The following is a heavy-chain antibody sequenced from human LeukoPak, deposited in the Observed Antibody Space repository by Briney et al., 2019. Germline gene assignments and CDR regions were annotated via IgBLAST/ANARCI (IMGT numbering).Heavy chain of an antibody. D-gene: IGHD7-27*01. Sequence: GGSLRLSCAASGFTFSNAWMNWVRQAPGKGLEWVGRVKSKTDGGTTDYAAPVKGRFTISRDDSKHTLYLQVNILKTDDTAVYYCTTGNWGSFSYWGQGTLVTVSS. V-gene: IGHV3-15*01. CDR3: TTGNWGSFSY. J-gene: IGHJ4*02. CDR1: GFTFSNAW. CDR2: VKSKTDGGTT.